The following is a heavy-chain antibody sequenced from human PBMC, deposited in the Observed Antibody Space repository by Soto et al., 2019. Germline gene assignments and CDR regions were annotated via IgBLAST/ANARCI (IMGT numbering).Heavy chain of an antibody. V-gene: IGHV1-69*01. CDR2: IIPIFGTA. J-gene: IGHJ6*02. D-gene: IGHD6-13*01. CDR3: ARVGSSSSQHSRPFLGYYYGMDV. CDR1: GGTFSSYA. Sequence: QVQLVQSGAEVKKPGSSVKVSCKASGGTFSSYAISWVRQAPGQGLEWMGGIIPIFGTANYAQKFQGRVTITADESTSTAYMELSSLRSEDTAVYYCARVGSSSSQHSRPFLGYYYGMDVWGQGTTVTVSS.